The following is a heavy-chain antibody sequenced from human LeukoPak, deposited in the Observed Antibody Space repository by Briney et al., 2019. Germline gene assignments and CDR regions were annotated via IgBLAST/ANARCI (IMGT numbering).Heavy chain of an antibody. D-gene: IGHD6-19*01. Sequence: GGSLRLSCAASGFTFRSYAMHWVRQAPGKGLEWVAVISYDGSNKYYADSVKGRFTISRDNSKNTLYLQMNSLRAEDTAVYYCARDKSYGYSIGSFDYWGQGTLVTVSS. CDR2: ISYDGSNK. CDR3: ARDKSYGYSIGSFDY. CDR1: GFTFRSYA. V-gene: IGHV3-30*01. J-gene: IGHJ4*02.